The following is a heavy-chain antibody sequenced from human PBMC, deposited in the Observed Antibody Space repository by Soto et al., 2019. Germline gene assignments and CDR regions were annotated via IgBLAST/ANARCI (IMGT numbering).Heavy chain of an antibody. Sequence: QVQLVQSGAEVKKPGASVKVSCKASGYTFTGYYMHWVRQAPGQGLEWMGWINPNSGGTNYAQKFQGWVTMTRDTSISTSYMELSRLKSDDTAVYYCARGVVPAAISYYYYYGMDVWGQETTVTVSS. CDR3: ARGVVPAAISYYYYYGMDV. V-gene: IGHV1-2*04. D-gene: IGHD2-2*01. J-gene: IGHJ6*02. CDR2: INPNSGGT. CDR1: GYTFTGYY.